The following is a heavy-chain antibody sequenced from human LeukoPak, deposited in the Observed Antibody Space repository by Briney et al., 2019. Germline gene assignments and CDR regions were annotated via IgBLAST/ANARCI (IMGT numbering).Heavy chain of an antibody. CDR2: IYTSGST. CDR1: GGSISSYY. D-gene: IGHD6-13*01. CDR3: ARTYSSSWYGVKNWFDP. J-gene: IGHJ5*02. V-gene: IGHV4-4*07. Sequence: SETLSLTCTVSGGSISSYYWSWIRQPAGKGLEWIGRIYTSGSTNYNPSLKSRVTISVDKSKNQFSLKLSSVTAADTAVYYCARTYSSSWYGVKNWFDPWGQGTLVTVSS.